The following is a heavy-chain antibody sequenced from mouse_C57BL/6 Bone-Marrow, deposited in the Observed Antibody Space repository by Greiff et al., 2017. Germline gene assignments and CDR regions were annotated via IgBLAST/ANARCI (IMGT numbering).Heavy chain of an antibody. Sequence: EVQLVESGGGLVQPGGSLKLSCAASGFTFSDYYMYWVRQTPEKRLEWVAYISNGGGSTYYPDTVKGRFTISRDNAKNTLYLQMSRLKSEDTAMYYCARHGDYGKRYFDVWGTGTTVTVSS. CDR3: ARHGDYGKRYFDV. CDR2: ISNGGGST. V-gene: IGHV5-12*01. CDR1: GFTFSDYY. J-gene: IGHJ1*03. D-gene: IGHD2-1*01.